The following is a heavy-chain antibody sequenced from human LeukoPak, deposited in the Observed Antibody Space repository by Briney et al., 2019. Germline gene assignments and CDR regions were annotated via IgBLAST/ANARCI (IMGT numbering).Heavy chain of an antibody. CDR3: ARSRDVDTAMVQTYYFDY. Sequence: ASVTVSCKASGYTFTGYYMHWVRQAPGQGLEWMGWINPNSGGTNYAQKFQGWVTMTRDTSISTAYMELSRLRSDDTAVYYCARSRDVDTAMVQTYYFDYWGQGTLVTVSS. V-gene: IGHV1-2*04. D-gene: IGHD5-18*01. J-gene: IGHJ4*02. CDR2: INPNSGGT. CDR1: GYTFTGYY.